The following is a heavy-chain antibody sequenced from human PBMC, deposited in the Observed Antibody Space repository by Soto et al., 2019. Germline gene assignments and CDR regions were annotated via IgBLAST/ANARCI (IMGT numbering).Heavy chain of an antibody. V-gene: IGHV2-5*02. CDR3: AYSDAVRRCFGRLRSGRFDP. CDR1: GLSLSTSGVG. Sequence: HITLEESGPALVKPTQTLTLTCTSPGLSLSTSGVGVGWIRQSPGQDLEWLALVYWDDDNRYSPTMNSRPTITNDTSKNQVALTMTNTKPEDTVTHYCAYSDAVRRCFGRLRSGRFDPWGQGTLVTVSS. CDR2: VYWDDDN. J-gene: IGHJ5*02. D-gene: IGHD3-10*02.